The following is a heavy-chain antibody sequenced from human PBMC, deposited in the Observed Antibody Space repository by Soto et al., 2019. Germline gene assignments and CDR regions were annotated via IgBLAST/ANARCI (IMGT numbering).Heavy chain of an antibody. D-gene: IGHD3-9*01. Sequence: GGSLRLSCAASGFTFISYWMHWVLQAPWKGLVWVSRINSDGSSTSYADSVKGRFTISRDNAKNTLYLQMNSLRAEDTAVYYCAKETDDSLTGPGAFDYWGQGTLVTVSS. CDR1: GFTFISYW. J-gene: IGHJ4*02. CDR2: INSDGSST. CDR3: AKETDDSLTGPGAFDY. V-gene: IGHV3-74*01.